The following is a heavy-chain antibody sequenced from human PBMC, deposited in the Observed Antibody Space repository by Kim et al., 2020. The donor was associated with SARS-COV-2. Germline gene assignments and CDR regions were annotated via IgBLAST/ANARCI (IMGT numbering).Heavy chain of an antibody. V-gene: IGHV4-34*01. CDR2: SP. CDR3: ASSTSCRLDY. J-gene: IGHJ4*02. D-gene: IGHD2-2*01. Sequence: SPNYNPSLKRRVTISVDTSKNQFSLKLSSVTAADTAVYYCASSTSCRLDYWGQGTLVTVSS.